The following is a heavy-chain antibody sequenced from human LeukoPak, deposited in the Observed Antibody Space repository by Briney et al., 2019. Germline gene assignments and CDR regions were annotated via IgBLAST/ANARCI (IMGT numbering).Heavy chain of an antibody. CDR1: GFTFSSYG. CDR3: ARARPSGWYPFDY. V-gene: IGHV3-21*01. D-gene: IGHD6-19*01. CDR2: ISSSSSYI. J-gene: IGHJ4*02. Sequence: GGSLRLSCAASGFTFSSYGMSWVRQAPGKGLEWVSSISSSSSYIYYADSVKGRFTISRDNAKNSLYLQMNSLRAEDTAVYYCARARPSGWYPFDYWGQGTLVTVSS.